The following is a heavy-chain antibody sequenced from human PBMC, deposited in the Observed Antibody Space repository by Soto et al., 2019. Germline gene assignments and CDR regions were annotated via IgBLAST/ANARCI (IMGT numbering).Heavy chain of an antibody. D-gene: IGHD2-8*01. V-gene: IGHV3-74*01. J-gene: IGHJ4*02. CDR3: ARGYCTNGVCSKPFDY. CDR1: GFTFTNYW. Sequence: EVQLVESGGGLVQPGGSLRLSCAASGFTFTNYWMHWVRQTPGKGLMWVSRIDGDGSTTSYADSVKGRFTISRDNAKNTRYLQVNRLRAENTAVYYCARGYCTNGVCSKPFDYWGKGTRVSVFS. CDR2: IDGDGSTT.